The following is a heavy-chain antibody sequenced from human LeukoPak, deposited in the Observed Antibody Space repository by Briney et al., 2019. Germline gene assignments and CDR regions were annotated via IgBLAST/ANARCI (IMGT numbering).Heavy chain of an antibody. CDR1: GYSFTDYW. J-gene: IGHJ4*02. Sequence: GESLKISCTASGYSFTDYWIGWVRQMPGKGLEWVGVIWPGDSDTKYSPSFQGQVTISPDKSINTASLQWNSLKASDTATYYCARDPARWGHFDYWGQGTLVTVSS. CDR2: IWPGDSDT. CDR3: ARDPARWGHFDY. V-gene: IGHV5-51*01. D-gene: IGHD1-26*01.